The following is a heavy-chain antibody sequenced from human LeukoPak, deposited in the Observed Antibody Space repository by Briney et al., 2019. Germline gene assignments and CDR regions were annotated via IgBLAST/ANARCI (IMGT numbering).Heavy chain of an antibody. V-gene: IGHV3-23*01. CDR3: AKDRVGAYPDYFDY. CDR1: GFTFSSYA. D-gene: IGHD1-26*01. J-gene: IGHJ4*02. CDR2: ISAGGGST. Sequence: PGGSLRLSCAASGFTFSSYAMSWVRQAPGKGLEWVSAISAGGGSTYYADPVKGRFTISRDNSKNTLYLQMNSLRAEDTAVYYCAKDRVGAYPDYFDYWGQGTLVTVSS.